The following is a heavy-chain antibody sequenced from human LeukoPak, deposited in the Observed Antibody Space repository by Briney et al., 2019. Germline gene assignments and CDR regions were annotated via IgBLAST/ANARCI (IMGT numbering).Heavy chain of an antibody. V-gene: IGHV3-7*01. CDR2: INEVGSKT. CDR3: ARLLGTVTTFDY. J-gene: IGHJ4*02. CDR1: GFSFSGCS. Sequence: PGGSLRVSCADSGFSFSGCSLSWVRQAPGKGLEWVATINEVGSKTYYDDSVKGRFTISRDNAKNSLYLEMSSLRAEDTAVYYCARLLGTVTTFDYWGQGTLVTVSS. D-gene: IGHD1-26*01.